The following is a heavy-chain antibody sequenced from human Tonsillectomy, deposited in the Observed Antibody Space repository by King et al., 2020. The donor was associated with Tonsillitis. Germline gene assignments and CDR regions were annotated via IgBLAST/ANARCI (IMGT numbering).Heavy chain of an antibody. CDR1: GYTFTGYY. V-gene: IGHV1-2*02. CDR3: AREVGVAAASSEAWFDP. D-gene: IGHD6-13*01. J-gene: IGHJ5*02. CDR2: ISPNSGGT. Sequence: VQLVESGAEVKKPGASVKVSCKASGYTFTGYYMHWVRQAPGQGLEWMGWISPNSGGTNYAQKFQGRVTMTRDTSISTAYMELSRLRSDDTAVYYCAREVGVAAASSEAWFDPWGQGTLVTVSS.